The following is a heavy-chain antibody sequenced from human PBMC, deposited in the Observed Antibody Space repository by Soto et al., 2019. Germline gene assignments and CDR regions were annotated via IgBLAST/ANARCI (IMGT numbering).Heavy chain of an antibody. CDR3: VRDEGTITVVRGARTQFDY. D-gene: IGHD3-10*01. CDR1: GFPFSSYY. Sequence: EVQLVESGGALVQPGGSLRLSCAAYGFPFSSYYMSWVRQAPGKGLEWVANIRHDGRGQFYVDSVKGRFTISRDNAQNSLYLQMNILRAEDTAVYYCVRDEGTITVVRGARTQFDYWGQGTLVTVYS. V-gene: IGHV3-7*01. J-gene: IGHJ4*02. CDR2: IRHDGRGQ.